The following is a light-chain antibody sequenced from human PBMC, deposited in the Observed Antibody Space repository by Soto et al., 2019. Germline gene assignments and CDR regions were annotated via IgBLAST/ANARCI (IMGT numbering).Light chain of an antibody. CDR1: QSISVW. V-gene: IGKV1-5*03. J-gene: IGKJ1*01. Sequence: DIQMTQSPATLSASVGDRVTISCRASQSISVWLAWYQQKAGKAPNLLIYKASRLESGVPSRFSGSGSETEFTLTISGLQPVDYETYYCQQYNSHYPTFGQGTKVDIX. CDR2: KAS. CDR3: QQYNSHYPT.